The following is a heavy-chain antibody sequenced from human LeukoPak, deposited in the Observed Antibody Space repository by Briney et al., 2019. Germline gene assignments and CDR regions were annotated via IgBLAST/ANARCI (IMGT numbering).Heavy chain of an antibody. D-gene: IGHD6-19*01. CDR3: ARALSSGWYKGVDY. V-gene: IGHV1-2*02. CDR2: INPKSGGT. CDR1: GFNFTGYY. Sequence: ASVKVSCKASGFNFTGYYLHWVRQAPGQGLEWMGWINPKSGGTIYSQNFQGRVTMTRDTSISTAYMELSRLRSDDTAVYYCARALSSGWYKGVDYWGQGTLVTVSS. J-gene: IGHJ4*02.